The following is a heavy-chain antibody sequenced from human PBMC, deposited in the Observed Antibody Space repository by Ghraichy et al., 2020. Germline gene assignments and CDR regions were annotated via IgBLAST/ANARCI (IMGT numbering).Heavy chain of an antibody. J-gene: IGHJ4*02. V-gene: IGHV4-39*01. Sequence: SETLSLTCTVSGDSISSDSFFWGWIRQPPGKGLDWIGSVFYSGSTYYNPSLKSRVTISVDTSKNQFSLKLSSVTAAETAVYWCARQPAATMREFAFDYWGQGTLVTVSS. D-gene: IGHD2-15*01. CDR3: ARQPAATMREFAFDY. CDR2: VFYSGST. CDR1: GDSISSDSFF.